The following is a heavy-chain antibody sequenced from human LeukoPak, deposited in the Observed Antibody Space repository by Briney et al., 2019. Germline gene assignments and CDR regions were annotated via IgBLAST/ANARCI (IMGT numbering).Heavy chain of an antibody. D-gene: IGHD2-21*01. Sequence: SETLSLTCTVSGGSISSYYWSWIRQPPGKGLEWIGYIYDSGNTNYNPSLKSPVTISVDTSKNQLSLKVRSVTAADTAVYYCAKGEGDYWGQGTLVTVSS. CDR2: IYDSGNT. CDR3: AKGEGDY. V-gene: IGHV4-59*01. J-gene: IGHJ4*02. CDR1: GGSISSYY.